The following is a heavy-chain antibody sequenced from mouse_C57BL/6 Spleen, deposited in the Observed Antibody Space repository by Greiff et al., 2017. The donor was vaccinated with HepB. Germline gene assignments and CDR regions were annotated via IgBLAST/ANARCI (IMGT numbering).Heavy chain of an antibody. J-gene: IGHJ3*01. CDR2: IYPGSGNT. CDR3: AREYSNYGFAY. D-gene: IGHD2-5*01. CDR1: GYTFTDYY. Sequence: QVQLQQSGAELVRPGASVKLSCKASGYTFTDYYINWVKQRPGQGLEWIARIYPGSGNTYYNEKFKGKATLTAEKSSSTAYMQLSSLTSEDSAVYFCAREYSNYGFAYWGQGTLVTVSA. V-gene: IGHV1-76*01.